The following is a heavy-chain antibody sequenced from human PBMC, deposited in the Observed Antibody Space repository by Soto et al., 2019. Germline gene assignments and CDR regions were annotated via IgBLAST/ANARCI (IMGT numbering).Heavy chain of an antibody. CDR3: ARAGGDRGGMDV. CDR2: IIPILGIA. J-gene: IGHJ6*02. V-gene: IGHV1-69*02. Sequence: SVKVSCKASGGTFSSYTISWVRQAPGQGLEWMGRIIPILGIANYAQKFQGRVTITADKSTSTAYMELSSLRSEDTAVYYCARAGGDRGGMDVWGQGTTVTVSS. D-gene: IGHD3-10*01. CDR1: GGTFSSYT.